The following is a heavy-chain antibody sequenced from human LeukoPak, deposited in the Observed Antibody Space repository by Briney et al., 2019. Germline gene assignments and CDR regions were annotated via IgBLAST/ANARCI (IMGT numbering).Heavy chain of an antibody. CDR2: ISGSGDST. CDR3: AKGGRRGYSHGNLDV. V-gene: IGHV3-23*01. Sequence: GGSLRLSCAASGFIFSSYAISWVRQAPEKGLEWVSMISGSGDSTNYPDSVKGRFTFSRDNSKNTVYLQMNSLRAEDTAIYYCAKGGRRGYSHGNLDVWGKGTTVTVSS. CDR1: GFIFSSYA. J-gene: IGHJ6*04. D-gene: IGHD5-18*01.